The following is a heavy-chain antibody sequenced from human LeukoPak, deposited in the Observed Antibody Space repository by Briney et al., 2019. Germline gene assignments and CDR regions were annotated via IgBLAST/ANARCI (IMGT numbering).Heavy chain of an antibody. CDR3: ARGRNDFWSGYSYYMDV. J-gene: IGHJ6*03. CDR1: GYTFTRYA. Sequence: GASVKVSYKASGYTFTRYAINWVRQATGQGLEWMGWMNPNSGNTGYTQKFQGRVTMTRNTSISTAYMELSSLRSEDTAVYYCARGRNDFWSGYSYYMDVWGKGTTVTVSS. D-gene: IGHD3-3*01. CDR2: MNPNSGNT. V-gene: IGHV1-8*01.